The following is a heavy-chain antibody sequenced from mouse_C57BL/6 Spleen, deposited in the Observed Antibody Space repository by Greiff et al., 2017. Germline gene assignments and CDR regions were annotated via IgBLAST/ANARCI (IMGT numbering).Heavy chain of an antibody. CDR1: GYTFTSYW. J-gene: IGHJ2*01. D-gene: IGHD1-1*01. Sequence: VQLQQPGAELVKPGASVKLSCKASGYTFTSYWMHWVKQRPGQGLEWIGMIHPNSGSTNYNEKFKSKATLTVDKSSSTAYMQLSSLTSEDSAVYYCAREYYGSRSYFDYWGQGTTLTVSS. CDR2: IHPNSGST. CDR3: AREYYGSRSYFDY. V-gene: IGHV1-64*01.